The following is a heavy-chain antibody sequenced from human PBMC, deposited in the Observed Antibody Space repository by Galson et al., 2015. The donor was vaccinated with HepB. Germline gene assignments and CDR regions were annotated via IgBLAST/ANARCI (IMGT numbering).Heavy chain of an antibody. CDR3: ARDRYDFWSGYPHPDY. CDR1: GGSISSYY. J-gene: IGHJ4*02. V-gene: IGHV4-4*07. D-gene: IGHD3-3*01. Sequence: ETLSLTCTVSGGSISSYYWNWIRQPAGKGLEWIGRIYTSGSTNYNPSLKSRVTMSVDTSKNQFSLKLSSVTAADTAVYYCARDRYDFWSGYPHPDYWGQGTLVTVSS. CDR2: IYTSGST.